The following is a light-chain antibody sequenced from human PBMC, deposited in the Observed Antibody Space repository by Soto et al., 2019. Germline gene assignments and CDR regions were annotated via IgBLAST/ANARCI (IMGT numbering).Light chain of an antibody. CDR1: SSDVGAYDY. J-gene: IGLJ1*01. CDR3: TSYTSSGNYV. CDR2: DVS. V-gene: IGLV2-14*01. Sequence: QRELNKAVSGKGVAGGGIGISSNGNSSDVGAYDYVSWYQQHPGKAPKLMIYDVSNRPSGVSNRFSGSKSANTASLTISWLQAEDEADYYCTSYTSSGNYVFGTGTKVTVL.